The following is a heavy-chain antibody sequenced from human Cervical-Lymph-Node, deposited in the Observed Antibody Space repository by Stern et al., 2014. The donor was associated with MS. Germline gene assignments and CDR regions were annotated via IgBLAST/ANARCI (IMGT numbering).Heavy chain of an antibody. J-gene: IGHJ4*02. CDR1: GYTFSSYY. CDR2: INPHGGST. CDR3: ALYSGTFY. Sequence: VQLGQSGAEVKGPGASVKVSCKASGYTFSSYYMHWVRQAPGQGLELMGIINPHGGSTTYAQRFQGRLTLTRDTSTSTVYMGLTSLRSEDTAVYYCALYSGTFYWGQGTLVTVSS. V-gene: IGHV1-46*01. D-gene: IGHD5-12*01.